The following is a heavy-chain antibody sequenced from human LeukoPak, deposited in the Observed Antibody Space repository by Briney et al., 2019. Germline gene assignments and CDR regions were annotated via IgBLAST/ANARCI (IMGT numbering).Heavy chain of an antibody. CDR3: ARHLRYCSSTSCYWNWFDP. Sequence: GESLKISCKGSGYSFTSYCIGWVRQMPGKGLEWMGIIYPGDSDTRYSPSFQGQVTISADKSISTAYLQWSSLKASDTAMYYCARHLRYCSSTSCYWNWFDPWGQGTLVTVSS. CDR2: IYPGDSDT. J-gene: IGHJ5*02. V-gene: IGHV5-51*01. D-gene: IGHD2-2*01. CDR1: GYSFTSYC.